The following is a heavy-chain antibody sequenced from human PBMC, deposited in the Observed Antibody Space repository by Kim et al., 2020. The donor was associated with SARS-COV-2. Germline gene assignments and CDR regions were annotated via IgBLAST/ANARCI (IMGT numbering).Heavy chain of an antibody. CDR3: ACRRHEGEAARPMMGFDY. V-gene: IGHV1-69*13. J-gene: IGHJ4*02. D-gene: IGHD6-6*01. Sequence: SVKVSCKASGGTFSSYAISWVRQAPGQGLEWMGGIIPIFGIANYAQKFQGRVTITADESTSTAYMELSSLRSEDTAVYYCACRRHEGEAARPMMGFDYLGQGTLVTVSS. CDR1: GGTFSSYA. CDR2: IIPIFGIA.